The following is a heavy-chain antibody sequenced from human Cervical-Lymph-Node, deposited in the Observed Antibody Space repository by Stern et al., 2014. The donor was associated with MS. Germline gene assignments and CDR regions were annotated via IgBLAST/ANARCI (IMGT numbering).Heavy chain of an antibody. CDR1: GFTFSSYS. J-gene: IGHJ6*02. CDR3: ARDSTPVYSSSWYGMDV. CDR2: ISSSSSYI. Sequence: EVQLVESGGGLVKPGGSLRLSCAASGFTFSSYSMNWVRQAPGKGLEWGSSISSSSSYIYYADSVKGRFTISRDNAKNSLYLQMNSLRAEDTAVYYCARDSTPVYSSSWYGMDVWGQGTTVTVSS. D-gene: IGHD6-13*01. V-gene: IGHV3-21*01.